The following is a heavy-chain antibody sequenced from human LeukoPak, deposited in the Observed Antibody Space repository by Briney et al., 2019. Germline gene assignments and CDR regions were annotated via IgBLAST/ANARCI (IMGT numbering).Heavy chain of an antibody. CDR3: ARHFYDSSGYYFDY. D-gene: IGHD3-22*01. CDR2: IYYSGST. J-gene: IGHJ4*02. Sequence: SETLSLTCTVSGGSISSGDYYWSWIRQPPGKGLEWIGYIYYSGSTYYNPSLKSRVTISVDTSKNQFSLKLSSVTAADTAVYYCARHFYDSSGYYFDYWGQGTLVTVSS. V-gene: IGHV4-30-4*01. CDR1: GGSISSGDYY.